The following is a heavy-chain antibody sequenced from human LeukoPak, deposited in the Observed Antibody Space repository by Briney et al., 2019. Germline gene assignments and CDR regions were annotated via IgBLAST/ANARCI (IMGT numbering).Heavy chain of an antibody. Sequence: KPSETLSLTCAVYGGSFSGYYWSWIRQPPGKGLEWIGEINHSGSTYYNPSLKSRVTISVDTSKNQFSLKLSSVTAADTAVYYCARDRHYYGSGSYGWFDPWGQGTLVTVSS. D-gene: IGHD3-10*01. CDR1: GGSFSGYY. CDR3: ARDRHYYGSGSYGWFDP. CDR2: INHSGST. J-gene: IGHJ5*02. V-gene: IGHV4-34*01.